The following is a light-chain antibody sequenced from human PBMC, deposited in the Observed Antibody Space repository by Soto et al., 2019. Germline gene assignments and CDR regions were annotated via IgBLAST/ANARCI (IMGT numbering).Light chain of an antibody. CDR2: GAS. CDR3: QQYGNSPFT. CDR1: QSISSSY. J-gene: IGKJ3*01. V-gene: IGKV3-20*01. Sequence: EIVLTQSTGTLSLSPGERATLSCRASQSISSSYLAWYQQKPGQAPRLLIFGASSRATDIPDRFSGSGSETDFTLTISRLEPEDFAVYYCQQYGNSPFTFGPGTKVDIK.